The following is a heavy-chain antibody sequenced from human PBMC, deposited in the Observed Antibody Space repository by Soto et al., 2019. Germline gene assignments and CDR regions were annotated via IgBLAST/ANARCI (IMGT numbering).Heavy chain of an antibody. CDR3: AHAMLFCTGGSCSTYFGS. D-gene: IGHD2-15*01. V-gene: IGHV2-5*02. CDR2: IYWDDDK. J-gene: IGHJ4*02. Sequence: QITLKESGPTLVKPTQTLTLTCTFSGFSLSTHGVAVGWIRQPAGKALEWLALIYWDDDKYYSASLNSRLTITKATSKNQVVLTMINMDPVDTATYSCAHAMLFCTGGSCSTYFGSWGQGTLVTVSS. CDR1: GFSLSTHGVA.